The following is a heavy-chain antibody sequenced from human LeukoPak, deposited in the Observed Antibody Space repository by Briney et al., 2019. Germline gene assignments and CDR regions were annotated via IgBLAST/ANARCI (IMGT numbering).Heavy chain of an antibody. D-gene: IGHD7-27*01. CDR2: INPSGGST. J-gene: IGHJ4*02. CDR3: ARAAVKTGDISRSNGPPLDY. Sequence: ASVKVSCKASGYTFTSYYMHWVRQAPGQGLEWMGIINPSGGSTSYAQKLQGRVTMTRDTSTSTVYMELSSLRSEDTAVYYCARAAVKTGDISRSNGPPLDYWGQGTLVTVSS. V-gene: IGHV1-46*01. CDR1: GYTFTSYY.